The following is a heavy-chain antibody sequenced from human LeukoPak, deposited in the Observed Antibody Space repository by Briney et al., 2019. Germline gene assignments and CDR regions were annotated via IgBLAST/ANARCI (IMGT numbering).Heavy chain of an antibody. J-gene: IGHJ6*03. CDR2: ISHSGRTM. CDR1: GFAFDEHG. CDR3: ARDSIVRGNIGNDMDV. V-gene: IGHV3-11*01. D-gene: IGHD2-8*01. Sequence: GGSLRLSCTASGFAFDEHGMSWVRQVPGKGLEWVSYISHSGRTMYYADSVKGRFTISRDNAKNSLYLQMNSLRAGDTAVYYCARDSIVRGNIGNDMDVWGKGTTVTVSS.